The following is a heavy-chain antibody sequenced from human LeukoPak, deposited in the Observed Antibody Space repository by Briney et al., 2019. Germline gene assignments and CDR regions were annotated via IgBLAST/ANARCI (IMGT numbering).Heavy chain of an antibody. CDR3: ARDGPYYYDSSGYYFFDY. V-gene: IGHV4-30-4*01. Sequence: SETLSLTCTVSGGSISSGDYYWSWIRQPPGKGLEWIGYIYYSGSTYYNPSLKSRVTISVDTSKNQFSLKLSSVTAADTAVYYCARDGPYYYDSSGYYFFDYWGQGTLVTVSP. D-gene: IGHD3-22*01. J-gene: IGHJ4*02. CDR2: IYYSGST. CDR1: GGSISSGDYY.